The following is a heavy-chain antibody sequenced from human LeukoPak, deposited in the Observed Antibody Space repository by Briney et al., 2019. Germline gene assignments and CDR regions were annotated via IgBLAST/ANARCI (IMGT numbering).Heavy chain of an antibody. V-gene: IGHV4-4*07. D-gene: IGHD2-21*01. CDR2: FYTSGTT. CDR1: GGSINRYH. J-gene: IGHJ3*01. Sequence: PSETLSLTCTVTGGSINRYHWSWVRQPAGKGMEWVGRFYTSGTTTYNPALTGRVTMPVDTSKNQFSLKLTSVTAADTAVYYCARVGRIPLGAFDVWGQGTTVTVSP. CDR3: ARVGRIPLGAFDV.